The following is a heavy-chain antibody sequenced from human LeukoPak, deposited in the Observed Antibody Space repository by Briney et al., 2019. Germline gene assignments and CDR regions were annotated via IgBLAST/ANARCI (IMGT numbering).Heavy chain of an antibody. CDR2: IDPNSGGT. CDR3: AREVGIVSFNL. Sequence: ASVKVSCKASGYTFTGNHVHWLRQAPGQGLDWMGWIDPNSGGTKYAQKFQDRVTMTSDTSISTAYMELSGLRSDDTAVYFCAREVGIVSFNLRGRGTLVTVSS. V-gene: IGHV1-2*02. J-gene: IGHJ2*01. CDR1: GYTFTGNH. D-gene: IGHD1-26*01.